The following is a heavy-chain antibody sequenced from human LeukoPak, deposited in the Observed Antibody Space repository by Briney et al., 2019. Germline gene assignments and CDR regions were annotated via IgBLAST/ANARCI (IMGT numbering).Heavy chain of an antibody. CDR1: GFTFSNYG. CDR2: ISYDGSNK. Sequence: GGSLRLSCAASGFTFSNYGMHWVRQAPGKGLEWVAVISYDGSNKYYADSVKGRFTISRDNSKNTLYLQMNSLGPDDTAVYYCAKDVHSSGYDYWGQGTLVTVSS. V-gene: IGHV3-30*18. J-gene: IGHJ4*02. CDR3: AKDVHSSGYDY. D-gene: IGHD3-22*01.